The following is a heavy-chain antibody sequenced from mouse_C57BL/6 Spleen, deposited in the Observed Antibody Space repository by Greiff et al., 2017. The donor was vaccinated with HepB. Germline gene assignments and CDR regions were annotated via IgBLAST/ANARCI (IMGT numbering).Heavy chain of an antibody. V-gene: IGHV1-59*01. Sequence: QVQLQQPGAELVRPGTSVKLSCKASGYTFTSYWMHWVKQRPGQGLEWIGVIDPSDSYTNYNQKFKGKATLTVDTSSSTAYMQLSSLTSEDSAVYYCARRGYGSSYYWYFDVWGTGTTVTVSS. CDR2: IDPSDSYT. J-gene: IGHJ1*03. D-gene: IGHD1-1*01. CDR3: ARRGYGSSYYWYFDV. CDR1: GYTFTSYW.